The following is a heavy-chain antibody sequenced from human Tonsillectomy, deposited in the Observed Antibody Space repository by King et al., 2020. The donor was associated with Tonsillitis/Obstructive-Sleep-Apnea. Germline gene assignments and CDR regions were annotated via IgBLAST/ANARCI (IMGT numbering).Heavy chain of an antibody. J-gene: IGHJ2*01. CDR2: ITGDGIST. Sequence: VQLVQSGGGVVQPGGSLRLSCAASGFTFDDYAMHWVRQAPGKGLEWVSLITGDGISTYYADSVKGRFTISRDNSKNSLYLQMNSLRTEDTALYYCAKDGHRGRGGVYFDLWGRGTLVTVSS. V-gene: IGHV3-43*02. D-gene: IGHD3-16*01. CDR1: GFTFDDYA. CDR3: AKDGHRGRGGVYFDL.